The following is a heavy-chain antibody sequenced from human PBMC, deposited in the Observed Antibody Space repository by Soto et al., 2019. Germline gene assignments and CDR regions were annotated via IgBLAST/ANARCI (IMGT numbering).Heavy chain of an antibody. CDR1: GVLFSSYA. CDR3: SKGGNRCFAP. D-gene: IGHD3-10*01. J-gene: IGHJ5*02. CDR2: ISRRRGST. V-gene: IGHV3-23*01. Sequence: GGSLRLSCAASGVLFSSYAMTWVLQPPGKGQERISAISRRRGSTSYADSVKGRFTISREDSKNTLYVQMNSLRVGDTAVYYSSKGGNRCFAPWDQGTMVTVSS.